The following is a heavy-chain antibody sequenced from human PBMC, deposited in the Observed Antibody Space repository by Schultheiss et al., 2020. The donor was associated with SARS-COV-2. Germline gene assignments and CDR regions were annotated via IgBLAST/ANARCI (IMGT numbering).Heavy chain of an antibody. D-gene: IGHD2-8*01. Sequence: SQTLSLTCTVSGGSVTSGSYYWSWIRQPPGKGLEYLGYIYYLGGTNYYPSLGSRVTMSIDPSNNQFSLELSPVTAADTAIYYCAGDLRRYCINGNCANRGYSYTGMDVWGQGTTVTVSS. CDR3: AGDLRRYCINGNCANRGYSYTGMDV. CDR2: IYYLGGT. CDR1: GGSVTSGSYY. V-gene: IGHV4-61*01. J-gene: IGHJ6*02.